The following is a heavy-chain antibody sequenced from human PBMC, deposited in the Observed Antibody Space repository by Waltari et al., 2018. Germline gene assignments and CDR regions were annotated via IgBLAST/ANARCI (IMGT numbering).Heavy chain of an antibody. Sequence: EVQLLESGGGLVQPGGSLRLSCAASGFTFSRYAMRWVRQAPGQWLEWVSAISGRCSSTYYADAVKGRFTISRDHSKNTLYLQMNSLRAEDTAVYYCAKVEYNWNYAVWGQGTLVTVSS. CDR1: GFTFSRYA. CDR2: ISGRCSST. J-gene: IGHJ4*02. D-gene: IGHD1-7*01. CDR3: AKVEYNWNYAV. V-gene: IGHV3-23*01.